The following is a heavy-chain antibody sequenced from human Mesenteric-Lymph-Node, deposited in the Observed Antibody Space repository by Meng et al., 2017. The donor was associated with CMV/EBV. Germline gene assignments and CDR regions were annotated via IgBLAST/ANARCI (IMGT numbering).Heavy chain of an antibody. J-gene: IGHJ6*02. CDR2: VQYDGSGE. V-gene: IGHV3-30*02. Sequence: GEPLKISCIASGFAFGNYAMYWFRQAPGKGLEWVAYVQYDGSGEKYVESVKGRFSISRDSSKNTLYLQMNSLRRDDTARYFCGKDDYGVDVWGQGTTVTVSS. CDR1: GFAFGNYA. CDR3: GKDDYGVDV.